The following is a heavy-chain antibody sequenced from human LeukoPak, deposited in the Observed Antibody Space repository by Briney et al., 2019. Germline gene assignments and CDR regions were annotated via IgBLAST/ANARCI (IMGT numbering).Heavy chain of an antibody. CDR1: GGSISSYY. CDR3: ARSPVLRYFDWSTYYYYYMDV. D-gene: IGHD3-9*01. CDR2: IYYSGST. Sequence: PSETLSLTCTVSGGSISSYYWSWIRQPPGKGLEWIGYIYYSGSTNYNPSLKSRVTISVDTSKNQYSLKLSSVTAADTAVYYCARSPVLRYFDWSTYYYYYMDVWGKGTTVTISS. J-gene: IGHJ6*03. V-gene: IGHV4-59*01.